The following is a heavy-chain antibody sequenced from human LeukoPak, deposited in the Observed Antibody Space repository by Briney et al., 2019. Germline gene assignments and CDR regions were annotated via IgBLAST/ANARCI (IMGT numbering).Heavy chain of an antibody. J-gene: IGHJ4*02. V-gene: IGHV4-59*01. Sequence: SETLSLTCTVSGGSISSYYWSWIRQPPGKGLEWIGYIYYSGSTNYNPSLKSRVTISVDTSKNQFSLKLSSVTAADTAVYYCARDSVYRGYFDYWAREPWSPSPQ. D-gene: IGHD2-2*02. CDR2: IYYSGST. CDR1: GGSISSYY. CDR3: ARDSVYRGYFDY.